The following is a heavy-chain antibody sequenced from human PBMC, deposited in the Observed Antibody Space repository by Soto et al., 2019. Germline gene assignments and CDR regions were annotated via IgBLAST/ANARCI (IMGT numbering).Heavy chain of an antibody. D-gene: IGHD2-21*01. CDR2: ISRDGGTK. Sequence: QVQLVESGGGVVQPGRSLRLSCAVSGFTVSTYGMHGVRQAPGKGLEWVAVISRDGGTKYYADSVKGRFTISRDNSRNTLFLEMNSLRGDDMAVYYCIGEVASGYWGQGTLVTVSS. CDR3: IGEVASGY. CDR1: GFTVSTYG. J-gene: IGHJ4*02. V-gene: IGHV3-30*03.